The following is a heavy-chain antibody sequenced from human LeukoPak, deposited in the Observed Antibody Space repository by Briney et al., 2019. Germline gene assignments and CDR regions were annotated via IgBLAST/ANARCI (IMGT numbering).Heavy chain of an antibody. CDR3: ARTQYSSGWYNWFDP. V-gene: IGHV3-23*01. CDR2: ISGSGGIT. Sequence: GGSLRLSCAASGFTISSYAMSWVRQAPGKGLEWVSAISGSGGITYYADSVKGLFTISRDNSKNTLYLQMNSLRAEDTAVYYCARTQYSSGWYNWFDPWGQGTLVTVSS. J-gene: IGHJ5*02. CDR1: GFTISSYA. D-gene: IGHD6-19*01.